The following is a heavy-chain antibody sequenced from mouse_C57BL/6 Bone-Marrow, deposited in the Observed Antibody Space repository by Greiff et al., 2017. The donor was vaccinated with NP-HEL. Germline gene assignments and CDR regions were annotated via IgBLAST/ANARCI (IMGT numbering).Heavy chain of an antibody. D-gene: IGHD2-10*02. CDR3: ARKVPLGNAMDY. J-gene: IGHJ4*01. V-gene: IGHV2-9-1*01. Sequence: VQLQQSGPGLVAPSQSLSITCTVSGFSLTSYAISWVRQPPGKGLEWLGGIWTGGGTNYNSALKSRLSISKDNSKSQVFLKMNSLQTDDTARYYCARKVPLGNAMDYWGQGTSVTVSS. CDR1: GFSLTSYA. CDR2: IWTGGGT.